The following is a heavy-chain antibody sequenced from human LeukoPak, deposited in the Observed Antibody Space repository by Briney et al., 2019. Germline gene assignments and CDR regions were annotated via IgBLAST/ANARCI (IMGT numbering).Heavy chain of an antibody. Sequence: SETLSLTCTVSGGSFSSYSWSWIRQPPGKGLEWIGNIYHARSTYYNPSLTGRVTMSVDTSKNQFSMKLHSVTAADTAAYYYSREASSTGSYAQFDYWGQGTLVTVSS. CDR1: GGSFSSYS. CDR3: SREASSTGSYAQFDY. D-gene: IGHD2-2*01. CDR2: IYHARST. V-gene: IGHV4-59*01. J-gene: IGHJ4*02.